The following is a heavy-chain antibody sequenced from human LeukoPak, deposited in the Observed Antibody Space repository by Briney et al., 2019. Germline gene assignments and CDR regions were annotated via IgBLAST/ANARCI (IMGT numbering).Heavy chain of an antibody. J-gene: IGHJ5*02. D-gene: IGHD6-6*01. Sequence: PSETLSLTCTVSGDSISSGSFYWSWIRQPAGKGLEWIGRIHTSGGTDYNPSLKSRVAISGDTSKNQFSLKLSSVTAADTAVYYCARVRLVGSSSWDWFDPWGQGTLVTVSS. CDR3: ARVRLVGSSSWDWFDP. CDR1: GDSISSGSFY. CDR2: IHTSGGT. V-gene: IGHV4-61*02.